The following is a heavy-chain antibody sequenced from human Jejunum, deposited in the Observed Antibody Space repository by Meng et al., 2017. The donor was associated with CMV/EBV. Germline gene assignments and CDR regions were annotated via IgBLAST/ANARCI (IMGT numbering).Heavy chain of an antibody. V-gene: IGHV3-33*06. CDR3: AKRLGTAGTGTDYAFDL. Sequence: FTFGNQAMHWVRQAPGKGLEWVAIIWFDGSRKYYADSVKGRFTISRDNFEKAMYLQMDSLRAEDTAMYYCAKRLGTAGTGTDYAFDLWGQGTMVTVSS. CDR2: IWFDGSRK. CDR1: FTFGNQA. D-gene: IGHD6-13*01. J-gene: IGHJ3*01.